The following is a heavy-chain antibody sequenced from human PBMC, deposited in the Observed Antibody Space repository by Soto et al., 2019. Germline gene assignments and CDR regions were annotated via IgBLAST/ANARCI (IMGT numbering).Heavy chain of an antibody. CDR3: ATRSPAFDY. CDR1: GYTFTDYG. CDR2: ISTDKGNT. J-gene: IGHJ4*02. Sequence: QVQLVQSGPEVKKAGASLKVSCKTSGYTFTDYGITWVRQAPGQGLEWMGWISTDKGNTKYAQKFQGRVTMTTDTSTSTGYMELRSLRSDDTAVYYCATRSPAFDYWGQGTLVTVST. V-gene: IGHV1-18*01.